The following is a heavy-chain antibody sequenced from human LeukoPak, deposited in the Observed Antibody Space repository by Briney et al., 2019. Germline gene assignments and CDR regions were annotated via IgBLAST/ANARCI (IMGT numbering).Heavy chain of an antibody. CDR3: ARVERWLQVDY. CDR1: GYTFNTYG. CDR2: ISGYNGKT. D-gene: IGHD5-24*01. V-gene: IGHV1-18*01. Sequence: ASVKVSWKASGYTFNTYGITWVRQAAGQGLEWMGWISGYNGKTKYAQKLQDRVTMTTDTSTTTAYMELRSLRSDDTVVYYCARVERWLQVDYWGQGTLVTVSS. J-gene: IGHJ4*02.